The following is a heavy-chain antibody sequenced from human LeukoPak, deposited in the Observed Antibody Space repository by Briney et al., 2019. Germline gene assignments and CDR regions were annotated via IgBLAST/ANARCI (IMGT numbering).Heavy chain of an antibody. V-gene: IGHV1-69*13. J-gene: IGHJ4*02. D-gene: IGHD4-17*01. Sequence: GASVKVSCKASGGTFSSYAISWVRQPPGQGLEWMGGIIPIFGTANYAQKFQGRVTITADESTSTAYMELSSLRSEDTAVYYCASHDYGDRSTDYWSQGTLVTVSS. CDR1: GGTFSSYA. CDR2: IIPIFGTA. CDR3: ASHDYGDRSTDY.